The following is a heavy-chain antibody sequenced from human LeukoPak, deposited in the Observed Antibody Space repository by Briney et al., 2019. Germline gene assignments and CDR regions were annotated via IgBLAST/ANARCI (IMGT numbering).Heavy chain of an antibody. CDR1: GGSISSSSYY. Sequence: SETLSLTCTVSGGSISSSSYYWGWIRQPPGKGLEWIGSIYYSGSTYYNPSLKSRVTISVDTSNNQFSLKLSSVTAADTAVYYCARHGSAGVDYWGQGTLVTVSS. CDR3: ARHGSAGVDY. V-gene: IGHV4-39*01. J-gene: IGHJ4*02. D-gene: IGHD6-19*01. CDR2: IYYSGST.